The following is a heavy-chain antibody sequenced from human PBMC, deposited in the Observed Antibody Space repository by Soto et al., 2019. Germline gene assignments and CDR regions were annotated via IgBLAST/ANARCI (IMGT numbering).Heavy chain of an antibody. CDR1: GYTFTGYY. CDR3: ASTFQAYYYYGMDV. V-gene: IGHV1-2*02. J-gene: IGHJ6*02. CDR2: INPNSGGT. Sequence: QVQLVQSGAEVKKPGASVKVSCKASGYTFTGYYMHWVRQAHGQGLEWMGWINPNSGGTNYAQKFQGRVTMNRDTSISTAYMELSRLSSDDTAVYYCASTFQAYYYYGMDVWGQGTTVTVSS.